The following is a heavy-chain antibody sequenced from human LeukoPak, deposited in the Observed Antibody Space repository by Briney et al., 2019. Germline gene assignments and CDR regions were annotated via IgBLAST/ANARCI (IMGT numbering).Heavy chain of an antibody. CDR1: GGSTSSSSYY. J-gene: IGHJ4*02. V-gene: IGHV4-39*01. CDR2: IYNSGSN. Sequence: PSERLSLTSTVSGGSTSSSSYYWGWIRHPPRSGLELLGNIYNSGSNYYNPSLKSRVPIPVDMSKNQCSLKLSSVTAADTAVYYCARLTPGDYWGQGTLVTVS. CDR3: ARLTPGDY. D-gene: IGHD1-14*01.